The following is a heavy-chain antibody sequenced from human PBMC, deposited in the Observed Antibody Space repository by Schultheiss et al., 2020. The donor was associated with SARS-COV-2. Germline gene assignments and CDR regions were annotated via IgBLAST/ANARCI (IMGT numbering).Heavy chain of an antibody. CDR1: AFIFDNYA. CDR2: ISSSGSTI. D-gene: IGHD6-6*01. J-gene: IGHJ6*02. CDR3: IGAYSSSSWYYYGMDV. Sequence: GGSLRLSCAASAFIFDNYAIHWVRQGPGKGLEWVSYISSSGSTIYYADSVKGRFTISRDNAKNSLYLQMNSLRAEDTAVYYCIGAYSSSSWYYYGMDVWGQGTTVTVSS. V-gene: IGHV3-48*03.